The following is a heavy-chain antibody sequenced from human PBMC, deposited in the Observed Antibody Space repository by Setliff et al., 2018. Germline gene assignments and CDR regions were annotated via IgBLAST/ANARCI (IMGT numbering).Heavy chain of an antibody. Sequence: SETLSLTCSVSGDSMSGYYWSWIRQSPRKGLEWIGNIYYGGSANYNPSLKSRVTISVDMSKNQFSLRLNSLTAADTATYYCARGNMFDGSGRWFDYWGQGTLVTVSS. CDR1: GDSMSGYY. J-gene: IGHJ4*02. V-gene: IGHV4-59*01. CDR3: ARGNMFDGSGRWFDY. CDR2: IYYGGSA. D-gene: IGHD3-10*01.